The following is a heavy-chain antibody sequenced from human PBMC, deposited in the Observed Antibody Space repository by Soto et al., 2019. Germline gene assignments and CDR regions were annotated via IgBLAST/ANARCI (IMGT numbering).Heavy chain of an antibody. Sequence: QVQLVQSRAEVKKPGSSVKVSCKASGGTFSSYAISWVRQAPGQGLEWMGGIIPIFGTANYAQKFQGRVTITADESTSTAYMELSSRSSEETAVYYCASDSRSWSGGSCYFLPGIDFWGQGTLVTVSS. CDR2: IIPIFGTA. V-gene: IGHV1-69*12. CDR3: ASDSRSWSGGSCYFLPGIDF. J-gene: IGHJ4*02. D-gene: IGHD2-15*01. CDR1: GGTFSSYA.